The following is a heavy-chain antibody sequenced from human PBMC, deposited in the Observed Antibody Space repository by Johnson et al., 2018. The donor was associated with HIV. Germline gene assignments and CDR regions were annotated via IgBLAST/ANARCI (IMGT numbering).Heavy chain of an antibody. J-gene: IGHJ3*02. V-gene: IGHV3-74*02. CDR1: GFTISTFW. D-gene: IGHD6-13*01. CDR3: ARSEEWRGEGVYQI. CDR2: INWNGATP. Sequence: VQLVESGGALVQPGGSLRLSCEVSGFTISTFWMHWVRQVPGKGLMWVSGINWNGATPGSADSVKGRFTISRDNSKNTLYLQMNSLRAEDTAVYYCARSEEWRGEGVYQIWGQGTMVTVSS.